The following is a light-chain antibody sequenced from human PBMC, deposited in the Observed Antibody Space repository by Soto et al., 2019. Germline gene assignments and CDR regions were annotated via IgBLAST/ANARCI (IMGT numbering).Light chain of an antibody. V-gene: IGKV3-11*01. Sequence: EIVMTQSPATLSVSPGERATLSCRASQSVSTRYLAWYQQKPGQAPRLLISDASNRATGIPARFSGSGSGTDFTLTIGSLEPEDFAVYYCHQRQYWPPITFGQGTRLEIK. CDR1: QSVSTRY. CDR2: DAS. CDR3: HQRQYWPPIT. J-gene: IGKJ5*01.